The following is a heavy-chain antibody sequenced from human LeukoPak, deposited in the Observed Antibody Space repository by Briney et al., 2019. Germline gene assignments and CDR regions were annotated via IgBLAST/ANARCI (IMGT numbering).Heavy chain of an antibody. CDR3: ARGRAVVPPGFDP. CDR2: IYYSGST. V-gene: IGHV4-61*01. Sequence: SETLSLTCTVSGGSVSSGSYYWSWIRQPPGKGLEWIGYIYYSGSTNYNPSLKSRVTISVDTSKNQFSLKLSSVTAADTAVHYCARGRAVVPPGFDPWGQGTLVTVSS. J-gene: IGHJ5*02. CDR1: GGSVSSGSYY. D-gene: IGHD2-21*01.